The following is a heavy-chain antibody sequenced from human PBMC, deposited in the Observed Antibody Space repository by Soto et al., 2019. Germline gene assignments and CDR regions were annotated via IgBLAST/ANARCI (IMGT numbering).Heavy chain of an antibody. D-gene: IGHD3-22*01. J-gene: IGHJ4*02. CDR3: AKGPYYFDNSGRPNGYFDY. CDR2: VSGSGTDT. Sequence: EVQLLESGGGLVRPGWSLRLSCAASGFTFNTHAMSWVRQAPGKGLEWVSVVSGSGTDTYYADSVKGRFTISRDNSKNTLYVQMNSLSDEDTAVYYCAKGPYYFDNSGRPNGYFDYGGQGILVTVSP. V-gene: IGHV3-23*01. CDR1: GFTFNTHA.